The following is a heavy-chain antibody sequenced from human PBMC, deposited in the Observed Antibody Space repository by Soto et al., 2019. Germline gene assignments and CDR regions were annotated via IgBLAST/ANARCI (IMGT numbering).Heavy chain of an antibody. CDR3: AREDIVVVPAARADYYYYYMDV. CDR2: IYSGGST. Sequence: GGSLRLSCAASGFTVSSNYMSWVRQAPGKGLEWVSVIYSGGSTYYADSVKGRFTISRDNSKNTLYLQMNSLRAEDTAVYYCAREDIVVVPAARADYYYYYMDVWGKGTTVT. D-gene: IGHD2-2*01. V-gene: IGHV3-66*01. CDR1: GFTVSSNY. J-gene: IGHJ6*03.